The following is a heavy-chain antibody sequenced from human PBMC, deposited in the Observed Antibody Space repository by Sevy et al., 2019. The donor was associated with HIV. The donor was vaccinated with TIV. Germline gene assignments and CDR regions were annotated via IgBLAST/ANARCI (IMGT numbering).Heavy chain of an antibody. J-gene: IGHJ4*02. CDR1: GGSISSSSYY. CDR2: IYYSGST. V-gene: IGHV4-39*01. D-gene: IGHD5-12*01. Sequence: SETLSLTCTVSGGSISSSSYYWGWIRQPPGKGLEWIGSIYYSGSTYYNPSLKSRVTISVDTSKNQFSLKLSSVTAADTAVYYCARHVGRDGYNLNFDYWGQGTLVTVSS. CDR3: ARHVGRDGYNLNFDY.